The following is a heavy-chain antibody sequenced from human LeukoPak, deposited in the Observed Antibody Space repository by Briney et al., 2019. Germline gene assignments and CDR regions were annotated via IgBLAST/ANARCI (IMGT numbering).Heavy chain of an antibody. V-gene: IGHV1-69*04. J-gene: IGHJ4*02. CDR1: GGTFSSYA. Sequence: SVKVSCKASGGTFSSYAISWVRQAPGQGLEWMGRIIPIFGIANYAQKFQGRVTITADKSTSTAYMELSSLRSEDTAVYYCASTVEMATAYYFDYWGQGTLVTVPS. CDR3: ASTVEMATAYYFDY. D-gene: IGHD5-24*01. CDR2: IIPIFGIA.